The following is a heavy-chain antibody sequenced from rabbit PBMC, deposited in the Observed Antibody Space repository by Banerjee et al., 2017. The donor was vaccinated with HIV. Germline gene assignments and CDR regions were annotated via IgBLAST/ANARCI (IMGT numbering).Heavy chain of an antibody. CDR2: IDPVFGNT. D-gene: IGHD5-1*01. J-gene: IGHJ5*01. Sequence: QSLEESGGDLVKPGASLTLTCTASGFDFSSYGVSWVRQAPGKGLEWIGYIDPVFGNTYYASWAKGRFPISKTSSTTVTLQMTSPTAADTATYFCARGPPATTFEWLDLWGPGTLVTVS. CDR3: ARGPPATTFEWLDL. V-gene: IGHV1S40*01. CDR1: GFDFSSYG.